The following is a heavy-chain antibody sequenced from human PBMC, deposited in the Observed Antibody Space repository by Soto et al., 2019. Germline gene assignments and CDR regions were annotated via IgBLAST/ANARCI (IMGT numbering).Heavy chain of an antibody. CDR1: GYTFITYG. CDR2: ISTYNGNT. V-gene: IGHV1-18*01. Sequence: QVQLVQSGAEVKKPGASVKVSCKASGYTFITYGVSWVRQAPGQGLDWLGWISTYNGNTRYAERLQCSVTMTTDTTTNTAYMELRNLRSDDTAVYYCARGPTDYYDNSANYFLDYWRQGTLVTVSS. J-gene: IGHJ4*02. D-gene: IGHD3-22*01. CDR3: ARGPTDYYDNSANYFLDY.